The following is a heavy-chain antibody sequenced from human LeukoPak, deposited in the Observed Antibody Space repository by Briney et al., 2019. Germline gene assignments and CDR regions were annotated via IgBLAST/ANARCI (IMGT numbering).Heavy chain of an antibody. D-gene: IGHD2-2*01. CDR1: GYTFTSYY. CDR3: ARYCSSTSCSTGSDAFDI. V-gene: IGHV1-46*01. CDR2: INPSGGST. J-gene: IGHJ3*02. Sequence: ASVKVSCKASGYTFTSYYMHWVRQAPGQGLEWMGIINPSGGSTSYAQKFQGRVTMTRDTSTSTVCMELSSLRSEDTAVYYCARYCSSTSCSTGSDAFDIWGQGTMVTVSS.